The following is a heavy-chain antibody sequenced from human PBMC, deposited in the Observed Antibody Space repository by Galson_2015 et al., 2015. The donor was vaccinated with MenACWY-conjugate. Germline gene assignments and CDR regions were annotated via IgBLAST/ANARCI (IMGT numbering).Heavy chain of an antibody. D-gene: IGHD3-22*01. CDR1: GYSFTSYW. J-gene: IGHJ4*02. CDR3: ARQPYLGYYYDSSGHPD. CDR2: IYPGGSDT. V-gene: IGHV5-51*01. Sequence: SCKGSGYSFTSYWIGWVRQMPGKGLEWMGIIYPGGSDTRYSPSFQGQVTISADKSISTAYLQWSSLKASDTAMYYCARQPYLGYYYDSSGHPDWGQGTLVTVSS.